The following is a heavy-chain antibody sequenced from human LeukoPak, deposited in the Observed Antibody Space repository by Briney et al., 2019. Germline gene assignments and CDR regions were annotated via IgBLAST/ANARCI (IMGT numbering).Heavy chain of an antibody. J-gene: IGHJ4*02. CDR2: IYSGGST. D-gene: IGHD6-19*01. V-gene: IGHV3-53*01. Sequence: GGSLRLSCAASGFTVSSNYMSWVRQAPGKGLEWVSVIYSGGSTYYADSVKSRFTISRDNSKNTLYLQMNSLRAEDTAVYYCARDRLTVAGYYFDYWGQGTLVTVSS. CDR3: ARDRLTVAGYYFDY. CDR1: GFTVSSNY.